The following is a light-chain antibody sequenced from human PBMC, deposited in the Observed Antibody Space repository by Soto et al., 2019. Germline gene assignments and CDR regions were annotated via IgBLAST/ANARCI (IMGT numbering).Light chain of an antibody. V-gene: IGKV1-39*01. Sequence: DIQMTQSPSSLSASVGDRVTITCRASQSISSYLNWYQQKPGKATKLLIYAASSLQSVVPSRFSGSGSGTEFTLTISRLQPEDFATYYCQQSYSTPFTFGPGTKVDIK. CDR3: QQSYSTPFT. CDR2: AAS. CDR1: QSISSY. J-gene: IGKJ3*01.